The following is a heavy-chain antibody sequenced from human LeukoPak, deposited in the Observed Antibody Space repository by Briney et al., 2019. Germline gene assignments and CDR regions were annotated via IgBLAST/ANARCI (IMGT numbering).Heavy chain of an antibody. J-gene: IGHJ4*02. V-gene: IGHV4-34*01. Sequence: SETLSLTCAVYGGSFSGYYWSWIRQPPGKGLEWIGEINHSGSTNYNPSLKSRVTISVDTSKNQFSLKLSSVTAADTAVYYCARRYSYAPGGYFDYWGQGTLVTVSS. CDR1: GGSFSGYY. D-gene: IGHD5-18*01. CDR3: ARRYSYAPGGYFDY. CDR2: INHSGST.